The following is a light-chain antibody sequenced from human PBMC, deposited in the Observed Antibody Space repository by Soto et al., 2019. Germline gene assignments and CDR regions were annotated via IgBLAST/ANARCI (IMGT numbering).Light chain of an antibody. Sequence: EIVLTQSPATLSLSPGERVTLSCRARQSVSSYFAWSQQSPGQPPRLLIHHATNRATVVPARFRGSGSGTDFTLTISSLEAEDFAVYYCQQHSTWPWTFGHGTKVEIK. CDR2: HAT. V-gene: IGKV3-11*01. J-gene: IGKJ1*01. CDR3: QQHSTWPWT. CDR1: QSVSSY.